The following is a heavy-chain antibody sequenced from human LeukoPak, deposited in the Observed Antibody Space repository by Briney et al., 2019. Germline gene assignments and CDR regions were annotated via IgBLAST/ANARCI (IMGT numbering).Heavy chain of an antibody. Sequence: GGSLRLSCAASGFTFDDYAMHWVRQAPGKGLEWVSGISWNSGSIGYADSVKGRFTISRDNAKNSLYLQMNSLRAEDTALYYCARDPKTYYYGSGSYYDASADWGQGTLVTVSS. CDR3: ARDPKTYYYGSGSYYDASAD. D-gene: IGHD3-10*01. CDR1: GFTFDDYA. CDR2: ISWNSGSI. V-gene: IGHV3-9*01. J-gene: IGHJ4*02.